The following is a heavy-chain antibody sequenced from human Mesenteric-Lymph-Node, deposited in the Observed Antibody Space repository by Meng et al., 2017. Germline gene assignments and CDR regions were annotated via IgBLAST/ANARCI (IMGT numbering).Heavy chain of an antibody. CDR2: IIPIFGTA. CDR3: ARHKLVNYDSSLGDAFDI. V-gene: IGHV1-69*06. CDR1: GGTFSSYA. D-gene: IGHD3-22*01. J-gene: IGHJ3*02. Sequence: SVKVSCKASGGTFSSYAISWVRQAPGQGLEWMGGIIPIFGTANYAQKFQGRVTITADKSTSTAYMELSSLRSEDTAVYYCARHKLVNYDSSLGDAFDIWGQGTMVTVSS.